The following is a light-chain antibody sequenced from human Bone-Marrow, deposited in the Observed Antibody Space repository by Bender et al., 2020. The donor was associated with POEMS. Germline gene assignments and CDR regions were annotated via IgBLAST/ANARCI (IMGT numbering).Light chain of an antibody. J-gene: IGLJ3*02. CDR2: EDT. CDR3: YSPDSSGHIWA. V-gene: IGLV3-10*01. Sequence: SSVLTQPPSVSVAPGRTARISCGRNNIGTETVHWYQQKSGQAPVLVIYEDTKRPSGIPERFSGSSSGTMATLTISGAQVEDEADYYCYSPDSSGHIWAFGGGTKLTVL. CDR1: NIGTET.